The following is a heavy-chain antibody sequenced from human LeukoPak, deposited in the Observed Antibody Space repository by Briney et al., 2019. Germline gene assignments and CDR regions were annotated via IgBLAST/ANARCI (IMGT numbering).Heavy chain of an antibody. V-gene: IGHV1-2*02. CDR2: INPNSGGT. CDR3: ARDPGGTKLHDAFDI. D-gene: IGHD1-7*01. Sequence: ASVKVSCKASGYTFTGYYMHWVRQAPGQGLEWMGWINPNSGGTNYAQKFQGRVTMTRDTSISTAYMELSRLRSDDTAVYYCARDPGGTKLHDAFDIWGQGTMVTVSS. CDR1: GYTFTGYY. J-gene: IGHJ3*02.